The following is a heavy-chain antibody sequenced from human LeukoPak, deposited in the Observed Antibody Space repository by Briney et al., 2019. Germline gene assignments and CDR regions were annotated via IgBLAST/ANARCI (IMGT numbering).Heavy chain of an antibody. J-gene: IGHJ4*02. CDR1: GFTFSSYS. V-gene: IGHV3-21*01. D-gene: IGHD3-3*02. CDR3: ARDSSSFPNYFDF. Sequence: GGSLRLSRAASGFTFSSYSMNWVRQAPGKGLEWVSSISSSSSYIYYADSVKGRFTISRDNAKNSLYLQMNSLRAEDTAVYYCARDSSSFPNYFDFWGQGTLVTVSS. CDR2: ISSSSSYI.